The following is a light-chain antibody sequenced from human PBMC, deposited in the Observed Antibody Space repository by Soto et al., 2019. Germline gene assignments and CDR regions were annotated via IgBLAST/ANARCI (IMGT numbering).Light chain of an antibody. Sequence: DIQMTQSPSSLSASVGDRVTITCRASQSVKSYLNWYQQKPGKTPNLLIYAASSLQSGVPSRFSGSGSGTDFTLTISSLQPEDFATYYCQQTYDTPTTFGQGTNLEIK. J-gene: IGKJ2*01. V-gene: IGKV1-39*01. CDR1: QSVKSY. CDR2: AAS. CDR3: QQTYDTPTT.